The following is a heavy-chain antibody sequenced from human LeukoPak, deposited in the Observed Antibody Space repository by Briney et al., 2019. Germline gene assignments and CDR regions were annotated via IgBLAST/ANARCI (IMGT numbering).Heavy chain of an antibody. V-gene: IGHV4-30-4*01. J-gene: IGHJ4*02. D-gene: IGHD5-18*01. CDR3: SRARRGYSYGLDD. Sequence: PSETLSLTCTVSGGSIISGDDYWSWIRQPPGKGLGWIGYIYYSGSTYYNPSLKSRISISLDTSKNQFSLKLSSVTAADTAIYYCSRARRGYSYGLDDWGQGTLVTVSS. CDR1: GGSIISGDDY. CDR2: IYYSGST.